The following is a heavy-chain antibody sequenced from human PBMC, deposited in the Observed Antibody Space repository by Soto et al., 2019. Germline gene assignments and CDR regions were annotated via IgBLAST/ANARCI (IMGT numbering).Heavy chain of an antibody. CDR2: IYYSGST. V-gene: IGHV4-31*03. J-gene: IGHJ6*03. CDR1: GGSISSGGYY. CDR3: ARGVPSSGPNYYYYYMDV. Sequence: SETLSLTCTVSGGSISSGGYYWSWIRQHPGKGLEWIGYIYYSGSTYYNPSLKSRVTISVDTSKNQFSLKLSSVTAADTAVYYCARGVPSSGPNYYYYYMDVWGKGTTVTVSS. D-gene: IGHD6-25*01.